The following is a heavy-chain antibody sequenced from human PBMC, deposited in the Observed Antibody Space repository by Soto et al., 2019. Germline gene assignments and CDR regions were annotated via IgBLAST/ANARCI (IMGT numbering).Heavy chain of an antibody. CDR2: IIPSFGTA. D-gene: IGHD6-19*01. Sequence: QVQLVQSGAEVKNPGSSVKVSCKASGGTFSSYAISWVRQAPGQGLEWMGGIIPSFGTANYAQKFQGRVTITADESTSTAYMELSSLRSEDTAVYYCARVFKQWLSRCCEGGMDVWGKGTTFTVSS. V-gene: IGHV1-69*01. CDR1: GGTFSSYA. CDR3: ARVFKQWLSRCCEGGMDV. J-gene: IGHJ6*04.